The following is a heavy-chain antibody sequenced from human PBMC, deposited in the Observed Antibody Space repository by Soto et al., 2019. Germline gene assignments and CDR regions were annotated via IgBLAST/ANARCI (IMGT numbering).Heavy chain of an antibody. D-gene: IGHD2-15*01. J-gene: IGHJ1*01. CDR2: IIPVIDTV. Sequence: ASVKVSCKASGGTFSNSAFNWVRQAPGQGLEWMGGIIPVIDTVDYAQKLQGRVTVTADESTSTVYMDLSSLRSEDSAVYYCASSDKGSTGEYFQQWGQGTLVTVSS. CDR3: ASSDKGSTGEYFQQ. CDR1: GGTFSNSA. V-gene: IGHV1-69*13.